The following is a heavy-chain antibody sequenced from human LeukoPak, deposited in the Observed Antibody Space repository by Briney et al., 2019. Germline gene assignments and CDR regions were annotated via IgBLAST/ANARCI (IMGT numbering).Heavy chain of an antibody. CDR3: ARGQGYYDGLDI. CDR1: GFTVIFNY. Sequence: PGGSLRVSCAASGFTVIFNYVTWFRQAPGEGLEWLSFLHGAGSTYYSDYVKGRFTVTRDISKNTLYLKMNSVRAEDTAVYYCARGQGYYDGLDIWGQGTTVTVS. V-gene: IGHV3-66*01. J-gene: IGHJ6*02. CDR2: LHGAGST.